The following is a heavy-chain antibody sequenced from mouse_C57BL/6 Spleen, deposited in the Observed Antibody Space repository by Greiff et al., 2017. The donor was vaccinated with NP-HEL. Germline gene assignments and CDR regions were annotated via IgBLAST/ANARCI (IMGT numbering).Heavy chain of an antibody. V-gene: IGHV2-2*01. Sequence: VQLQQSGPGLVQPSQSLSITCTVSGFSLTSYGVHWVRQSPGKGLEWLGVIWSGGSTDYNAAFISRLSISKDNSKSQVFFKMNSLQADDTAIYYCASYGNYEYFDVWGTGTTVTVSS. D-gene: IGHD2-1*01. CDR3: ASYGNYEYFDV. CDR2: IWSGGST. CDR1: GFSLTSYG. J-gene: IGHJ1*03.